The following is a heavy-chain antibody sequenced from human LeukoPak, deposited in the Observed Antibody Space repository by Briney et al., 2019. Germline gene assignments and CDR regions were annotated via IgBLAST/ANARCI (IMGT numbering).Heavy chain of an antibody. Sequence: GGSLRLSCAASGFTVSSNYMSWVRQAPGKGLEWVSVIYSGGSTYYADSVKGRFTISRDNSKNTLCLQMNSLRAEDTAVYYCARVSDYDSSGCYDYWGQGTLVTVSS. D-gene: IGHD3-22*01. CDR2: IYSGGST. V-gene: IGHV3-66*01. J-gene: IGHJ4*02. CDR1: GFTVSSNY. CDR3: ARVSDYDSSGCYDY.